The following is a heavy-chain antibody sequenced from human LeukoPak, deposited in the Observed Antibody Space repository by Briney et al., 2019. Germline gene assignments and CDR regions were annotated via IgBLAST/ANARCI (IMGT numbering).Heavy chain of an antibody. V-gene: IGHV3-23*01. Sequence: GGSLRLSCAASGFTFSSYAMSWVRQAPGKGLEWVSAIRGSGGSTYYADSVKGRFTISRDNSKNTLYLQMNSLRAEDTAVYYCAKDRAYCSGGSCRNWFDPWGQGTLVTVSS. D-gene: IGHD2-15*01. CDR2: IRGSGGST. CDR1: GFTFSSYA. CDR3: AKDRAYCSGGSCRNWFDP. J-gene: IGHJ5*02.